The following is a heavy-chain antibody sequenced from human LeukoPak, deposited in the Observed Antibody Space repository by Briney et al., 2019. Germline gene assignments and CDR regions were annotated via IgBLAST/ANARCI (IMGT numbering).Heavy chain of an antibody. J-gene: IGHJ4*02. CDR2: ISWNSGSI. D-gene: IGHD3-22*01. CDR1: GFTFDDYA. V-gene: IGHV3-9*01. Sequence: PGGSLRLSCAASGFTFDDYAMHWVRQAPGKGLEWVSGISWNSGSIGYADSVKGRFTISRDNAKNSLYLQMNSLRVEDTAVYYCVRDWGYDSSGYWQKYFDTWGQGTLVTVSS. CDR3: VRDWGYDSSGYWQKYFDT.